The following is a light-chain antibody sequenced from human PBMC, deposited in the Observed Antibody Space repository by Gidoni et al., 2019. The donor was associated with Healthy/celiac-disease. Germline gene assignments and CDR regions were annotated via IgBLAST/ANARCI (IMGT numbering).Light chain of an antibody. CDR1: ALPKQY. J-gene: IGLJ1*01. V-gene: IGLV3-25*03. CDR3: QSADSSGTID. Sequence: SYELTQPPSVSVSPGQTARITCSGDALPKQYAHWYQQKPGQAPVLVIYKDSERPSGIPERFSGSSSGTTVTLTISGVQAEDEADYYCQSADSSGTIDFGTGTKVTVL. CDR2: KDS.